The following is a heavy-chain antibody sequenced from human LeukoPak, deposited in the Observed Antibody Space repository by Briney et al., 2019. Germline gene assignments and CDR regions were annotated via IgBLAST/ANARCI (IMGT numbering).Heavy chain of an antibody. CDR1: GYTFTGYY. J-gene: IGHJ6*03. D-gene: IGHD1-1*01. CDR2: MNPNSGNT. CDR3: ARSHEYSYYYYYMDV. V-gene: IGHV1-8*02. Sequence: ASVKVSCKASGYTFTGYYMHWVRQAPGQGLEWMGWMNPNSGNTGYAQKFQGRVTMTRNTSISTAYMELSSLRSEDTAVCYCARSHEYSYYYYYMDVWGKGTTVTVSS.